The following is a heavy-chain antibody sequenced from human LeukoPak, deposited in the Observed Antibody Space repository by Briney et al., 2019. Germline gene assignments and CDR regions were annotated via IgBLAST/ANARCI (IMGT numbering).Heavy chain of an antibody. CDR3: ARGPRITIFGVVNKKYYFDY. Sequence: SETLSLTCAVYGGSFSGYYWSWIRQPPGKGLEWIGEINHRGSTNYSPSLKSRVTISVDTSKNQFSLKLSSVTAADTAVYYCARGPRITIFGVVNKKYYFDYWGQGTLVTVSS. D-gene: IGHD3-3*01. CDR1: GGSFSGYY. CDR2: INHRGST. V-gene: IGHV4-34*01. J-gene: IGHJ4*02.